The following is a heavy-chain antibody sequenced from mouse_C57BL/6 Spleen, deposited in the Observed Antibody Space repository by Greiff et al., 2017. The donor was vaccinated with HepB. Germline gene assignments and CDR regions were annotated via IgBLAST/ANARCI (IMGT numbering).Heavy chain of an antibody. CDR3: ARKFYYYGSSDWYFDV. CDR2: IDPSDSYT. J-gene: IGHJ1*03. CDR1: GYTFTSYW. Sequence: QVQLQQPGAELVMPGASVKLSCKASGYTFTSYWMHWVKQRPGQGLEWIGEIDPSDSYTNYNQKFKGKSTLTVDKSSSTAYMQLSSLTSEDSAVYYCARKFYYYGSSDWYFDVWGTGTTVTVSS. V-gene: IGHV1-69*01. D-gene: IGHD1-1*01.